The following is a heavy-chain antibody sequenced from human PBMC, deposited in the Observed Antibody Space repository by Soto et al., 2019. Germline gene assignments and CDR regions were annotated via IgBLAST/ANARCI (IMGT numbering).Heavy chain of an antibody. CDR2: IYTSGST. Sequence: SETLSLTCTVSGGSISSYYWSWIRQPAGKGLEWIGRIYTSGSTNYNPSLKSRVTMSVDTSKNQFSLKLSSVTAADTAVYYCAREEYYYDSSGYYYLSFDYWGQGTLVTV. CDR1: GGSISSYY. D-gene: IGHD3-22*01. CDR3: AREEYYYDSSGYYYLSFDY. V-gene: IGHV4-4*07. J-gene: IGHJ4*02.